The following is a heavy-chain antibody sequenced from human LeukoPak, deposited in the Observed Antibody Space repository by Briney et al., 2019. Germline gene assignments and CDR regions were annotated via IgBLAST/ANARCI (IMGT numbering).Heavy chain of an antibody. CDR3: ARDRGEIVGAMANWFDP. V-gene: IGHV1-2*02. D-gene: IGHD1-26*01. CDR2: INPNSGGT. CDR1: GYTFTGYY. Sequence: ASVKVSCKASGYTFTGYYMHWVRQAPGQGLEWMGWINPNSGGTNYAQKFQGRVTMTRDASISTAYMELSRLRSDDTAVYYCARDRGEIVGAMANWFDPWGQGTLVTVSS. J-gene: IGHJ5*02.